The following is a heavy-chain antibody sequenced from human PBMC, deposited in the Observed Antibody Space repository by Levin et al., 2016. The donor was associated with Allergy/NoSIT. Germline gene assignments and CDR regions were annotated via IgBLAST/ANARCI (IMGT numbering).Heavy chain of an antibody. CDR2: IRHKPSSYTT. Sequence: GESLKISCGASGFSFSDNYMDWVRQAPGKGLEWVARIRHKPSSYTTEYAASVKGRFTISRDDSENSLYLQMNGLNTDDTAIYYCVRDHRTSCYNWGQGTLVTVSS. CDR3: VRDHRTSCYN. D-gene: IGHD2-2*01. J-gene: IGHJ4*02. CDR1: GFSFSDNY. V-gene: IGHV3-72*01.